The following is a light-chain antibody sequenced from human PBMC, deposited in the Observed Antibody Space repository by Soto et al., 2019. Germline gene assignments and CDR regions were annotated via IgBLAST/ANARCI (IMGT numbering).Light chain of an antibody. V-gene: IGLV2-14*01. CDR3: SSYRSNSLVV. J-gene: IGLJ2*01. CDR2: EVI. Sequence: QSVLTQPASVSASPGQSITISCTGTSSDVGDYNYVSWYQQYPGKAPKLMIYEVINRPSGVSNRFSGSKSGNTASLTISGLQAEDEADYYCSSYRSNSLVVFGGGTKLTVL. CDR1: SSDVGDYNY.